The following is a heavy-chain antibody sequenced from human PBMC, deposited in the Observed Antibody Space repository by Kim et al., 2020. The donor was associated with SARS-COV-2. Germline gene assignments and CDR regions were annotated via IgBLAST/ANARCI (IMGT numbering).Heavy chain of an antibody. Sequence: SVKVSCKASGGTFSSYTISWVRQAPGQGLEWMGRIIPILGIANYAQKFQGRVTITADKSTSTAYMELSSLRSEDTAVYYCARDRGVATIKRTSYYYGMDVWGQGTTVTVSS. CDR1: GGTFSSYT. V-gene: IGHV1-69*04. J-gene: IGHJ6*02. D-gene: IGHD5-12*01. CDR2: IIPILGIA. CDR3: ARDRGVATIKRTSYYYGMDV.